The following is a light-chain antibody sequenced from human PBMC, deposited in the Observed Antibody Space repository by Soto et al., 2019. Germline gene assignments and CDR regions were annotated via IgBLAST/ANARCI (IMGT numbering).Light chain of an antibody. CDR1: RSISTY. V-gene: IGKV3-11*01. Sequence: ETVLTQSPATLSLSPGERATLSCRASRSISTYLAWYQQKPGQAPRLLIYEALNRATGIPARFSGNGSGTEFTLTISSLQSEDSALYYCLQYDNWPPWTFGQGTKVEIK. J-gene: IGKJ1*01. CDR2: EAL. CDR3: LQYDNWPPWT.